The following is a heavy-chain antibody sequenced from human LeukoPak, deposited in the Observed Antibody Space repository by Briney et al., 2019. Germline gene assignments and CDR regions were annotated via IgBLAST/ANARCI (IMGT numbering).Heavy chain of an antibody. J-gene: IGHJ4*02. D-gene: IGHD3-22*01. V-gene: IGHV3-30*18. CDR1: GFTFSSYG. CDR2: ISYDGSSK. CDR3: AKVGSLYYYDSSGYYSD. Sequence: GRSLRLSCAASGFTFSSYGMHWVRQAPGKGLEWVAVISYDGSSKYYADSVKGRFTISRDNSKNTLYLQMNSLRAEDTAVYYCAKVGSLYYYDSSGYYSDWGQGTLVTVSS.